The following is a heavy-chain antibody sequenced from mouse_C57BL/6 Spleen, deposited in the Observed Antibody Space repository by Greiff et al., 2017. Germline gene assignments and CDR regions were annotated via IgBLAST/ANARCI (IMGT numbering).Heavy chain of an antibody. CDR2: FYPGSGSI. CDR3: ARHEQVYYDYGGDAMDY. D-gene: IGHD2-4*01. J-gene: IGHJ4*01. V-gene: IGHV1-62-2*01. CDR1: GYTFTEYT. Sequence: VQLQQSGAELVKPGASVKLSCKASGYTFTEYTIHWVKQRSGQGLEWIGWFYPGSGSIKYNEKFKDKATLTADKSSSTVYMELSRLTSEDSAVYFCARHEQVYYDYGGDAMDYWGQGTSVTVSS.